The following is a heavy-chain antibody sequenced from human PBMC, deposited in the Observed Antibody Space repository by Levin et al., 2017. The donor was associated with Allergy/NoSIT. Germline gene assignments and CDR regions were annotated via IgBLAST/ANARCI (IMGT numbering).Heavy chain of an antibody. CDR3: ARLSYSSGWYFDY. CDR1: GGSISSSSYY. CDR2: IYYSGST. J-gene: IGHJ4*02. V-gene: IGHV4-39*01. Sequence: SETLSLTCTVSGGSISSSSYYWGWIRQPPGKGLEWIGSIYYSGSTYYNPSLKSRVTISVDTSKNQFSLKLSSVTAADTAVYYCARLSYSSGWYFDYWGQGTLVTVSS. D-gene: IGHD6-19*01.